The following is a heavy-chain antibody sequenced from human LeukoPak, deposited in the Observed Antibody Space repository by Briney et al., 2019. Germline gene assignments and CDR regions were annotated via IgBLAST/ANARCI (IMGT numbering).Heavy chain of an antibody. V-gene: IGHV3-66*02. D-gene: IGHD1-14*01. Sequence: GGSLRLSCAAFGFTVSSNYMSWVRQAPGKGLEWVSVIYSGGNTYYADSVKGRFTISRDNSKNTLYLQMNSLRAEDTAVYYCARVRNDAFDIWGQGTMVTVSS. CDR2: IYSGGNT. CDR1: GFTVSSNY. J-gene: IGHJ3*02. CDR3: ARVRNDAFDI.